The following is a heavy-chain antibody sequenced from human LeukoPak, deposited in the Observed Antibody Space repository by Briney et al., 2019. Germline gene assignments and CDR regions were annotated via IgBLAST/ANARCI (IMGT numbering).Heavy chain of an antibody. CDR3: ARSTSGYFYYYYGMDV. V-gene: IGHV3-21*04. D-gene: IGHD3-22*01. CDR2: ISSSRSYI. Sequence: GGSLRLSCAPSGFTFSSYSMNWVRQAPGKGLEWVSYISSSRSYIYYADSVKGRFTISRDNSKNMLYLQMNSLRADDTAVYYCARSTSGYFYYYYGMDVWGQGTTVTVSS. J-gene: IGHJ6*02. CDR1: GFTFSSYS.